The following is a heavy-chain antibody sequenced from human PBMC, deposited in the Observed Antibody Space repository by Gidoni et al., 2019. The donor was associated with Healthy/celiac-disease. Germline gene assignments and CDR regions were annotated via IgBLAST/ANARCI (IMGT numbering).Heavy chain of an antibody. V-gene: IGHV1-2*02. CDR2: VSANSGGT. Sequence: VQLVQSVADVTRPVASVKVSFSASGTTFTASDMHWVRQAPGHGLEWMGWVSANSGGTNYAQKCQGRGTMNRDTSISTGEMEVGRLRYDDTGVYYCARVDCSGGSCYSGWFDTWGQGTLVTVSA. CDR3: ARVDCSGGSCYSGWFDT. CDR1: GTTFTASD. D-gene: IGHD2-15*01. J-gene: IGHJ5*02.